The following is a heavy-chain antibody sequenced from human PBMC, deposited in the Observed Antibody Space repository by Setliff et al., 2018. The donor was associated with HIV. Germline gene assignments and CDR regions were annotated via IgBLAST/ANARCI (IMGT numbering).Heavy chain of an antibody. CDR1: GYIFTSYY. V-gene: IGHV1-46*01. J-gene: IGHJ4*02. Sequence: ASVKVSCKASGYIFTSYYLHWVRQVPGQGLEWMGIITPGTGSTTYAQKFQGRVTMTWDMSTTTLSMELSSLTSEDTAVFYCARGTTESCDYWGQGTLVTVSS. D-gene: IGHD4-17*01. CDR3: ARGTTESCDY. CDR2: ITPGTGST.